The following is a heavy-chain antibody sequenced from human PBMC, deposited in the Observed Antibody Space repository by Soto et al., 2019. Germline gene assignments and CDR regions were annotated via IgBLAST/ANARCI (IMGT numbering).Heavy chain of an antibody. V-gene: IGHV1-69*01. CDR3: ARGGHVLRFLGWSYYYYGMDV. CDR2: IIPIVGTA. Sequence: QVQLVQSGAEVKKPGSSVKVSCKASGGTFSSYAISWVRQAPGQGLEWMGGIIPIVGTANYAQKFQGRVTITADESTSTAYMELSSLRSEDTAVYYCARGGHVLRFLGWSYYYYGMDVWGQGTTVTVSS. D-gene: IGHD3-3*01. J-gene: IGHJ6*02. CDR1: GGTFSSYA.